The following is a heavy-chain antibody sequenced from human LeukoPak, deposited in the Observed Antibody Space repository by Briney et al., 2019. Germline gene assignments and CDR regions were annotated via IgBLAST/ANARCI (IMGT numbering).Heavy chain of an antibody. CDR1: GYTFRSYD. D-gene: IGHD1-14*01. CDR2: MNPKNGNT. CDR3: ARERTGQDAFDI. Sequence: ASVKLSCKASGYTFRSYDINWVRQATGQGLEWMGWMNPKNGNTGYAQKFQGRITMTRDTSISTAYMELTGLRSEDTAVYYCARERTGQDAFDIWGRGARVTVSS. J-gene: IGHJ3*02. V-gene: IGHV1-8*01.